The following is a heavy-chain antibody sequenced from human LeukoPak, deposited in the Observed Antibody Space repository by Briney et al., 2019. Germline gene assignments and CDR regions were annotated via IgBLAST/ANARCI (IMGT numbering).Heavy chain of an antibody. J-gene: IGHJ6*02. CDR3: ARFATSTVTTFTYYYYGMDV. CDR1: GFTFSDYY. CDR2: ISSSGSTI. D-gene: IGHD4-17*01. Sequence: GGSLRLPCAASGFTFSDYYMSWIRQAPGKGLEWVSYISSSGSTIYYADSVKGRFTISRDNAKNSLYLQMNSLRAEDTAVYYCARFATSTVTTFTYYYYGMDVWGQGTTVTVSS. V-gene: IGHV3-11*01.